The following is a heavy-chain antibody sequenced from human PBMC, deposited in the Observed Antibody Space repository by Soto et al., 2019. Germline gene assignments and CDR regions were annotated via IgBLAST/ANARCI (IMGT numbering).Heavy chain of an antibody. CDR2: ISYDGSNK. V-gene: IGHV3-30*18. CDR3: AKDLAKTWNSYAFDI. Sequence: GGSLRLSCAASGFTFSSYGMHWVRQAPGKGLEWVAVISYDGSNKYYADSVKGRFTISRDNSKNTLYLQMNSLRAEDTAVYYCAKDLAKTWNSYAFDIWGQGTMVTVSS. D-gene: IGHD1-7*01. J-gene: IGHJ3*02. CDR1: GFTFSSYG.